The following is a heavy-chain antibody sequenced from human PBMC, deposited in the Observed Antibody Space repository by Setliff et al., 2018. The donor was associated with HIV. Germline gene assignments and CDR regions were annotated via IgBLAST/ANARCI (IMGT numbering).Heavy chain of an antibody. CDR3: AKNARDYYYYYMDV. Sequence: GGSLRLSCAASGFTFSAYAMHWVRQAPGKGLEWVAFIWYDGSNKEYADSVKGRFTISRDNSKKMVYLQMNSLRTEDTAVYYCAKNARDYYYYYMDVWGKGTTVTVSS. V-gene: IGHV3-30*02. CDR1: GFTFSAYA. J-gene: IGHJ6*03. CDR2: IWYDGSNK.